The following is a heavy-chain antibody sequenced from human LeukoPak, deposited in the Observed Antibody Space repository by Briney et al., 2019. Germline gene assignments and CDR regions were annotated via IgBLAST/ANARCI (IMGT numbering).Heavy chain of an antibody. D-gene: IGHD2-2*03. J-gene: IGHJ4*02. CDR1: GGSISSYY. Sequence: PSETPSLTCTVSGGSISSYYWSWIRQPPGKGLEWIGYIYYSGSTNYNPSLKSRVTISVDTSKNQFSLKLRSVTVADTAVYYCARDGGYCSSTNCYDYWGQGTLVTVSS. V-gene: IGHV4-59*01. CDR3: ARDGGYCSSTNCYDY. CDR2: IYYSGST.